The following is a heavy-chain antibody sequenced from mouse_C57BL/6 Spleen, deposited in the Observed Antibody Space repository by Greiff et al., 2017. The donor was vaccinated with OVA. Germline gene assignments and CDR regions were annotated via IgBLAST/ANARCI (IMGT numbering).Heavy chain of an antibody. CDR3: AREDYFDV. CDR2: IDPSDSET. J-gene: IGHJ1*03. V-gene: IGHV1-52*01. CDR1: GYTFTSYW. Sequence: VQLQQSGAELVRPGSSVKLSCKASGYTFTSYWLHWVKQRPIQGLEWIGNIDPSDSETHYNQKFKDKATLTVDKSSSTAYMQLSSLTSEDSAVYYCAREDYFDVWGTGTTVTVSS.